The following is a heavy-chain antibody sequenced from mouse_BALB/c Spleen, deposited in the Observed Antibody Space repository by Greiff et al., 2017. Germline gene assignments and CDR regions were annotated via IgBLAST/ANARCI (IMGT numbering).Heavy chain of an antibody. Sequence: EVKLVESGGGLVKPGGSLKLSCAASGLAFSSYDMSWVRQTPEKRLEWVAYISSGGGSTYYPDTVKGRFTISRDNAKNTLYLQMSSLKSEDTAMYYCASVYYDYDVGFAYWGQGTLVTVSA. CDR1: GLAFSSYD. CDR2: ISSGGGST. J-gene: IGHJ3*01. CDR3: ASVYYDYDVGFAY. V-gene: IGHV5-12-1*01. D-gene: IGHD2-4*01.